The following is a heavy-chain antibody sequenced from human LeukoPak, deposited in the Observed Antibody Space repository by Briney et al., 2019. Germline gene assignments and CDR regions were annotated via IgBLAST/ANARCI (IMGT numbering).Heavy chain of an antibody. V-gene: IGHV3-23*01. J-gene: IGHJ4*02. CDR2: ISGSGGST. CDR3: AKDPGSWSYYFDY. Sequence: GGSLRLSCAASGFTLSSYAMSWVRQAPGKGLEWVSAISGSGGSTYYADSVKGRFTISRDNSKNTLYLQMNSLRAEDTAVYYCAKDPGSWSYYFDYWGQGTLVTVSS. D-gene: IGHD6-13*01. CDR1: GFTLSSYA.